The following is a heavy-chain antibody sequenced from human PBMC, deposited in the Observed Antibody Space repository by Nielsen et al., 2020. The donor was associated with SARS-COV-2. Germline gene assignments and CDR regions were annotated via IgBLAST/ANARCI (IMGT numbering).Heavy chain of an antibody. CDR3: ATSNVDTAMAWKTPVFDY. D-gene: IGHD5-18*01. V-gene: IGHV4-39*07. J-gene: IGHJ4*02. CDR2: IYYSGST. CDR1: GGSISSSSYY. Sequence: SETLSLTCTVSGGSISSSSYYWGWIRQPPGKGLEWIGSIYYSGSTYYNPSLKSRVTISVDTSKNQFSLKLSSVTAADTAVYYCATSNVDTAMAWKTPVFDYWGQGTLVTVSS.